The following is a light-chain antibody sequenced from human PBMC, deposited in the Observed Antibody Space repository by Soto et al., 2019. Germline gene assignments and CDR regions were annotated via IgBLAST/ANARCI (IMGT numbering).Light chain of an antibody. Sequence: GLKQAPGTLSLSPGERATLSCRASQSVFNNHIGWYQQKPGQAPRRLIFGASFRATGIPDRFSGSGSGTDFTLTISSLRSEDFAVYYCQQYDNWPITFGQGTRLEIK. V-gene: IGKV3-20*01. J-gene: IGKJ5*01. CDR1: QSVFNNH. CDR2: GAS. CDR3: QQYDNWPIT.